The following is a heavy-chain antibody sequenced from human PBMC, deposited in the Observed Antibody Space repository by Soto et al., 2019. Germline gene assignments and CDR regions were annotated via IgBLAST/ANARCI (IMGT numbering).Heavy chain of an antibody. V-gene: IGHV3-23*01. Sequence: GGSLRLSCAASGFTFSSYAMSWVRQAPGKGLEWVSAISGSGGSTYYADSVKGRFTISRDNSKNTLYLQMNSLRAEDTAVYYCAKDLLNKYYDFWGEVNFDYWGQGTLVTVSS. CDR2: ISGSGGST. D-gene: IGHD3-3*01. J-gene: IGHJ4*02. CDR3: AKDLLNKYYDFWGEVNFDY. CDR1: GFTFSSYA.